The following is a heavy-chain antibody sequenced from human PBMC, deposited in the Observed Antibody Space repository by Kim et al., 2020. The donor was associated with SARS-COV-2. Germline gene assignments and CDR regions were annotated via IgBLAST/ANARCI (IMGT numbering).Heavy chain of an antibody. Sequence: GGSLRLSCAASGFTFSRYWMHWVRQAPGKGLVWVSGINGDGSRIGYADSVKGRFTISRDNAENTLDLQMNTLRAEDTAVYYCAREASPRGDDSLGAFDIWGQGTMVPVSS. CDR3: AREASPRGDDSLGAFDI. D-gene: IGHD2-21*02. CDR2: INGDGSRI. V-gene: IGHV3-74*01. CDR1: GFTFSRYW. J-gene: IGHJ3*02.